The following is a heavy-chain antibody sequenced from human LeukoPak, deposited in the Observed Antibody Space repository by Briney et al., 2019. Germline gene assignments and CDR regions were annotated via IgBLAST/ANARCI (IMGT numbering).Heavy chain of an antibody. CDR2: IRYDGSNK. CDR1: GFTFSSYG. J-gene: IGHJ3*02. Sequence: GGSLRLSCAASGFTFSSYGMHWVRQAPGKGLEWVAFIRYDGSNKYYADSVKGRFTISRDNSKNTLYLQMNSLRAEDTAVYYCARGDSSGYYQEADAFDIWGQGTMVTVSS. D-gene: IGHD3-22*01. CDR3: ARGDSSGYYQEADAFDI. V-gene: IGHV3-30*02.